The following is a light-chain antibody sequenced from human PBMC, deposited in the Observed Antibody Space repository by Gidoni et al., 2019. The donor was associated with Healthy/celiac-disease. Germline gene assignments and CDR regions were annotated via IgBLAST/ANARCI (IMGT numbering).Light chain of an antibody. V-gene: IGLV3-19*01. J-gene: IGLJ2*01. CDR2: GKN. CDR3: NSRDSSGNHVV. CDR1: SLRSYY. Sequence: SSELTPDPAVSVALGQTVRITCQGDSLRSYYASWYQPKPGQAPVLVIYGKNNRPSGIPDRFSGSSSGNTASLTITGAQAEDEADYYCNSRDSSGNHVVFGGGTKLTVL.